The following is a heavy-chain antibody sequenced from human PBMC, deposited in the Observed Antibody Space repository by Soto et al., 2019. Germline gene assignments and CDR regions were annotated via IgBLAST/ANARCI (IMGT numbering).Heavy chain of an antibody. CDR3: ARICSVGSGESGLREVFDN. Sequence: PSQTLSLTCAISGDSVSSNSAAWNWIRQSPSRGLEWLGRTYYRSKWYNDYAVSVKSRITINPDTSKNQFSLQLNSVTPEDTAVYYCARICSVGSGESGLREVFDNWGQGTMDTVAS. V-gene: IGHV6-1*01. J-gene: IGHJ3*02. CDR2: TYYRSKWYN. CDR1: GDSVSSNSAA. D-gene: IGHD2-15*01.